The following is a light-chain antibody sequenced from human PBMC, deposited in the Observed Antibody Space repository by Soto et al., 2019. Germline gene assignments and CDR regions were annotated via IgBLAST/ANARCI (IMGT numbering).Light chain of an antibody. CDR3: QQSYSTRIT. V-gene: IGKV1-39*01. J-gene: IGKJ1*01. CDR1: QSISSY. CDR2: AAS. Sequence: DIQMTQSPSSLSACVGDRVTITCRASQSISSYLNWYQQKPGKAPKLLIYAASSLQSGVPSRFSGSGSGTDFTLTISSLQPEDFATYYCQQSYSTRITFGQGTKVDIK.